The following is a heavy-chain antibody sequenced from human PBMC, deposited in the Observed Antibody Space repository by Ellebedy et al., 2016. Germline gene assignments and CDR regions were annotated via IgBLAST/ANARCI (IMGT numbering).Heavy chain of an antibody. V-gene: IGHV1-8*01. D-gene: IGHD2-15*01. CDR2: MDPHSGKT. CDR3: ARGKGYCSGGPCDPPCLDY. Sequence: ASVKVSXXPSGYTFTSYDINWVRQGTGQGLEWMGLMDPHSGKTGYAQKFQGRVTMTRDTSIGTAYMELSSLRSEDTAVYYCARGKGYCSGGPCDPPCLDYWGQGTLVTVSS. CDR1: GYTFTSYD. J-gene: IGHJ4*02.